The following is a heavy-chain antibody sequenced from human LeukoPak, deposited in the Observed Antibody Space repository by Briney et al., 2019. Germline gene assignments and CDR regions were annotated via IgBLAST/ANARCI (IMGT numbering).Heavy chain of an antibody. V-gene: IGHV3-23*01. CDR3: AKDQVGAAAGTLLHY. CDR1: GFTFSSYA. D-gene: IGHD6-13*01. CDR2: ISTGDGRT. Sequence: AASLRLSCAASGFTFSSYAMSWVRQTPGKGLQWVSTISTGDGRTYYADSVKGRFTIFRDNSKNTLYLQMNSLRAEDTAVYYCAKDQVGAAAGTLLHYWGQGTLVTVSS. J-gene: IGHJ4*02.